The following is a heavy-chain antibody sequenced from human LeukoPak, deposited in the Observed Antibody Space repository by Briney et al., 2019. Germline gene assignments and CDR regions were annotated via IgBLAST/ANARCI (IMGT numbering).Heavy chain of an antibody. CDR2: ISYDGSNK. Sequence: PGRSLRLSCAASGFTFSTYAMHWVRQAPGKGLEWVAVISYDGSNKYYTDSVKGRFTISRDNSENTLYLQMNSLRTEDTAVYYCARDVSSGWYWSFDLWGRGTLVTVSS. CDR1: GFTFSTYA. CDR3: ARDVSSGWYWSFDL. V-gene: IGHV3-30-3*01. J-gene: IGHJ2*01. D-gene: IGHD6-19*01.